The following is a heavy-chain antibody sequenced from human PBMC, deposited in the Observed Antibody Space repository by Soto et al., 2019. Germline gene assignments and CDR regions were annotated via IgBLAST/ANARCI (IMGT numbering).Heavy chain of an antibody. CDR2: IGSSSSYI. D-gene: IGHD1-26*01. CDR3: ARVLTEVGATRGGSYYYYGMDV. Sequence: GGSLRLSCAASGFTFSTYSMNWVRQAPGKGLEWVSSIGSSSSYIYYADSVKGRFTISRDNAKNSLYLQINSLRAEDTAVYYCARVLTEVGATRGGSYYYYGMDVWGQGTTVTVSS. CDR1: GFTFSTYS. V-gene: IGHV3-21*01. J-gene: IGHJ6*02.